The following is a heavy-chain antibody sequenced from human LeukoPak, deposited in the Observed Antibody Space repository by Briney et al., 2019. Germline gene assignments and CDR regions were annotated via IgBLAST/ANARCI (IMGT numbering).Heavy chain of an antibody. CDR1: GFTFSSYG. V-gene: IGHV3-33*06. CDR3: AKGGCSSTSCYGEVYYYYMDV. D-gene: IGHD2-2*01. Sequence: GGSLRLSCEASGFTFSSYGMHWVRQAPGKGLEWVAVIWYDGSNKYYADSVKGRFTISRDNSKNTLYLQMNSLRAEDTAVYYCAKGGCSSTSCYGEVYYYYMDVWGKGTTVTVSS. J-gene: IGHJ6*03. CDR2: IWYDGSNK.